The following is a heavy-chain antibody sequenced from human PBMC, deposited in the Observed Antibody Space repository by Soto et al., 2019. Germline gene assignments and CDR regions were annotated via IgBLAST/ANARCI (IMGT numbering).Heavy chain of an antibody. J-gene: IGHJ4*02. CDR3: ARSSGYSNTNDY. Sequence: LRLSCAASGFTFSSYSMNWVRQAPGKGLEWVSSISGSSSYIYYADSVKGRFTISRDNAKNSLYLQMNSLRAEDTAVYYCARSSGYSNTNDYWGQGTLVTVSS. CDR1: GFTFSSYS. CDR2: ISGSSSYI. V-gene: IGHV3-21*01. D-gene: IGHD3-22*01.